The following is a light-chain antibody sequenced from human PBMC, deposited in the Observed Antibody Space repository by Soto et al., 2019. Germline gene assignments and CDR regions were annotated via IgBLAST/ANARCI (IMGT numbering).Light chain of an antibody. CDR2: AAS. V-gene: IGKV1-27*01. Sequence: DIQMTQSPSSLSTSIGDRVTITCRASQGISNYLAWYQQKPGTAPKLLIYAASTLQSGVPSRFSGSGSGTDFTLTISSLQPEDVATFYCQNYNSVPWTFGQGTKVDIK. CDR1: QGISNY. CDR3: QNYNSVPWT. J-gene: IGKJ1*01.